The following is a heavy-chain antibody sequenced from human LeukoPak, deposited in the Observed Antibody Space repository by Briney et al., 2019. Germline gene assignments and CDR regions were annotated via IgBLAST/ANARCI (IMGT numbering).Heavy chain of an antibody. D-gene: IGHD6-6*01. CDR3: ARDLDSSSSGY. CDR2: IHPHGGGT. V-gene: IGHV1-2*02. CDR1: GYTFTDYY. J-gene: IGHJ4*02. Sequence: ASVKVSCKAAGYTFTDYYIRWVRQAPGQGLEWMGWIHPHGGGTNYAQKFRGRVTMTRDTSTSTAYMELSRLRSDDTAIYYCARDLDSSSSGYWGQGTLVTVSS.